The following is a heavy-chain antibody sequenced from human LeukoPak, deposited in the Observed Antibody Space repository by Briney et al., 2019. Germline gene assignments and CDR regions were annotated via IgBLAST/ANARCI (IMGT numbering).Heavy chain of an antibody. Sequence: GGSLRLSCAASGFTFSTSGMHWVGQAPGKGLEWVAVIWYDGSIKYYADSVKGRFTISRDNSKNTVYLQMNSLRAEDTAVYYCATYLVDYWGQGTLVTVSS. CDR2: IWYDGSIK. CDR3: ATYLVDY. V-gene: IGHV3-33*01. CDR1: GFTFSTSG. J-gene: IGHJ4*02. D-gene: IGHD2/OR15-2a*01.